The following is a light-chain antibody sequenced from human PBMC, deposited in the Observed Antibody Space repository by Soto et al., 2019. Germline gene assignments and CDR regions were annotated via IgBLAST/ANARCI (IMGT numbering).Light chain of an antibody. CDR2: WAS. CDR3: QHYSSPPPT. V-gene: IGKV4-1*01. Sequence: DIVMTQSPDSLAVSLGERATINCKSSQSVLYSANNKNYLAWYQQKPGQPPKLLIYWASTRESGVPDRFSGSGSVTDSTLTITSLQAEDVAVYYCQHYSSPPPTFGPVTKVD. CDR1: QSVLYSANNKNY. J-gene: IGKJ3*01.